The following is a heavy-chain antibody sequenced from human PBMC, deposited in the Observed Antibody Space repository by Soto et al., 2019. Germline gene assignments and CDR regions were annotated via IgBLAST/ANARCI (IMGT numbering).Heavy chain of an antibody. CDR3: ASATYYDFWSGFYYGMEV. Sequence: QVQLQESGPGLVKPSETLSLTCTVSGGSVSSGSYYWSWIRQPPGKGLEWIGYIYYSGSTNYNPALKTRVPITVDTSKNQFSLKLSSVTAADTAVYYCASATYYDFWSGFYYGMEVWGQGTTVTVSS. CDR1: GGSVSSGSYY. D-gene: IGHD3-3*01. CDR2: IYYSGST. V-gene: IGHV4-61*01. J-gene: IGHJ6*02.